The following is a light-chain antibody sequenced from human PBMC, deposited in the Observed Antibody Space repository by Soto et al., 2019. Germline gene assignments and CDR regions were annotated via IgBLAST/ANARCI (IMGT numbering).Light chain of an antibody. J-gene: IGKJ1*01. CDR2: GAS. CDR3: QQYGSSGT. V-gene: IGKV3-20*01. Sequence: EIVLTQSPGTLSLSPRERATLSCRASQSVSNNYLAWYQQTPGQAPRLLIYGASNRATGIPDRLSGSGSGTDFTLTISRLEPEDFAVYYCQQYGSSGTFGQGTKVDI. CDR1: QSVSNNY.